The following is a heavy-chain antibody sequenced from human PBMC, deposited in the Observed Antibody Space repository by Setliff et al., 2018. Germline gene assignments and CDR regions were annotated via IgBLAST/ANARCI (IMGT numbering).Heavy chain of an antibody. Sequence: ASVKVSCKASGYTFTSYAMHWVRQAPGQGLEWMGIINPSGGSTSYAQKFQGRVTMTRDTSTSTAYMELSSLRSEDTAVYYCARTTRSYFDYWGQGTLVTVSS. CDR3: ARTTRSYFDY. CDR1: GYTFTSYA. CDR2: INPSGGST. V-gene: IGHV1-46*01. D-gene: IGHD4-17*01. J-gene: IGHJ4*02.